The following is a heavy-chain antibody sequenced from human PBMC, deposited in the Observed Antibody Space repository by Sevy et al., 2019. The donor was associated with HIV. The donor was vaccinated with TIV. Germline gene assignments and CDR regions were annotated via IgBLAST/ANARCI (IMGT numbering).Heavy chain of an antibody. CDR1: GFTFSSYA. V-gene: IGHV3-30-3*01. CDR2: ISYDGSNK. Sequence: GGSLRLSCAASGFTFSSYAMHWVRQAPGKGLEWVAVISYDGSNKYYADSVKGRFTISRDNSKNTLYLQMSSLRAEDTAVYYCARDPGYDFWSGRSLFDPWGQGTLVTVSS. CDR3: ARDPGYDFWSGRSLFDP. D-gene: IGHD3-3*01. J-gene: IGHJ5*02.